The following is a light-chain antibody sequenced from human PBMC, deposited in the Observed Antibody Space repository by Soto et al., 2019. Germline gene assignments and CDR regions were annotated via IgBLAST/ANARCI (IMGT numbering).Light chain of an antibody. CDR3: QQYNSYSFL. CDR1: QSISSW. J-gene: IGKJ1*01. V-gene: IGKV1-5*03. CDR2: KAS. Sequence: DIQMTQSPSTLSASVGDRVTITCRASQSISSWLAWYQQKPGKAPKLLIYKASSLESGVPSRVSGSGSGTEFTLTISSLQPDDFAPYYCQQYNSYSFLFGHGTKVAIK.